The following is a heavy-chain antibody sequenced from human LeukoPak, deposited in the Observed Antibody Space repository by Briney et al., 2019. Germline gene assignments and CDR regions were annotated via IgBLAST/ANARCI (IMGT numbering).Heavy chain of an antibody. D-gene: IGHD3-10*01. CDR1: GFTFSSYE. CDR3: AGGFGELGDFDY. CDR2: ISSSGSTI. V-gene: IGHV3-48*03. Sequence: GGSLRLSCAASGFTFSSYEMNWVRRAPGKGLEWVSYISSSGSTIYYADSVKGRFTISRDNAKNSLYLQMNSLRAEDTAVYYCAGGFGELGDFDYWGQGTLVTVSS. J-gene: IGHJ4*02.